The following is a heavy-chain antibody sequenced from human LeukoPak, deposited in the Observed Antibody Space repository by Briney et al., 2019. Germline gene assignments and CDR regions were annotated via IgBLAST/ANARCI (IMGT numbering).Heavy chain of an antibody. D-gene: IGHD3-10*01. V-gene: IGHV4-34*01. CDR2: IYHSGST. Sequence: SETLSLTCAVYGGSFSDYYWTWIRQPPGKGLEWIGEIYHSGSTNYNPSLKSRVTISVDTSKNHFSLKLSSVTAADTAVYYCARQVLRARDKFGELRILRQPHWFDPWGQGTLVTVSS. CDR1: GGSFSDYY. CDR3: ARQVLRARDKFGELRILRQPHWFDP. J-gene: IGHJ5*02.